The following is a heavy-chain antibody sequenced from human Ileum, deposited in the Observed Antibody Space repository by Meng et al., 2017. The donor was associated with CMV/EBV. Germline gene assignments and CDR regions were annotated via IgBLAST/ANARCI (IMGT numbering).Heavy chain of an antibody. CDR1: GFTFDDYA. Sequence: SLKISCAASGFTFDDYAMHWVRQAPGKGPEWVSGISWNSGSIGYADSVKGRFTISRDNAKNSLYLQMNSLRAEDTAVYYCARARYYDFWIGWGQGTLVTVSS. J-gene: IGHJ4*02. CDR2: ISWNSGSI. D-gene: IGHD3-3*01. CDR3: ARARYYDFWIG. V-gene: IGHV3-9*01.